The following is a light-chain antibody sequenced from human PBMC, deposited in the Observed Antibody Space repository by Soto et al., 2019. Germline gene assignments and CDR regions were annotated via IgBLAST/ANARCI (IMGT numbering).Light chain of an antibody. CDR1: QSVSSTY. CDR3: QQYGGSPPYT. CDR2: GAS. V-gene: IGKV3-20*01. Sequence: EIVLTQSPGTLSLSPGERATLSCRASQSVSSTYLAWYQHKPGQAPRLLIYGASSRATGIPDRFSGSGSGTHFTLTISRLEPEDFALYYCQQYGGSPPYTFGQGTK. J-gene: IGKJ2*01.